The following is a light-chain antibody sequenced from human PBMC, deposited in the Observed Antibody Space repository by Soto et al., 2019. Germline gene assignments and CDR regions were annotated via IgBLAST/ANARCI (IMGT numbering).Light chain of an antibody. Sequence: QSVLTQPPSLSAAPGQKVTISCSGSSSKIGNNYVSWYQQLPGTAPKLLIYDNNRRPSGIPDRFSGSKSGTSATLGITGLQNGDEADYYCGTWDSSMSAYVLGTGTKVTVL. V-gene: IGLV1-51*01. CDR2: DNN. CDR3: GTWDSSMSAYV. CDR1: SSKIGNNY. J-gene: IGLJ1*01.